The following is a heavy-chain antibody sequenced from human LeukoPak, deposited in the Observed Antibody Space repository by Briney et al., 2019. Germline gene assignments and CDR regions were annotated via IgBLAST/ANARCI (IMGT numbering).Heavy chain of an antibody. CDR2: INPNSGGT. J-gene: IGHJ4*02. V-gene: IGHV1-2*06. D-gene: IGHD4-17*01. CDR1: GYTFTGYY. Sequence: ASVKVSCKASGYTFTGYYMHWVRQAPGQGLEWMGRINPNSGGTNYAQKFQGRVTMTRDTSISTAYMELSRLRSDDTAVYFCARENGDYGEYYFDYWGQGTLVTVSS. CDR3: ARENGDYGEYYFDY.